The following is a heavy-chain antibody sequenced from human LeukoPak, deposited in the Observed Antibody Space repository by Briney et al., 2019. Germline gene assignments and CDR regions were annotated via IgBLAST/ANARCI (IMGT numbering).Heavy chain of an antibody. V-gene: IGHV3-15*01. CDR2: IKSKTDGGTT. J-gene: IGHJ6*03. CDR1: GFTFSNAW. D-gene: IGHD1-1*01. Sequence: GGSLRLSCAVSGFTFSNAWMSWVRQAPGKGLEWVGRIKSKTDGGTTDYAAPVKGRFTISRDDSKNTLYLQMNSLKTEDTAVYYCTTNEYYYYYMDVWGKGTTVTVSS. CDR3: TTNEYYYYYMDV.